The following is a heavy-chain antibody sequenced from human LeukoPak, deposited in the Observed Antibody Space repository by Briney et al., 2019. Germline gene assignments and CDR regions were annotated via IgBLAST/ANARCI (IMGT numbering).Heavy chain of an antibody. Sequence: GASVKVSCKASGYTFTDYYIHWVRQAPGQGLEWMGWIDVKSGDTFYAQMFQGRVTLTGDTSINTAYMELSRLRSDDTAVLYCARSYYDVLTGNYMWLAPWGQGTLVTVSS. CDR1: GYTFTDYY. CDR3: ARSYYDVLTGNYMWLAP. D-gene: IGHD3-9*01. V-gene: IGHV1-2*02. J-gene: IGHJ5*02. CDR2: IDVKSGDT.